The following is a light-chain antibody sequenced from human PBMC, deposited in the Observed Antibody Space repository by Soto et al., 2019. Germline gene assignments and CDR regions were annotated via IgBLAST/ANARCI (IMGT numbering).Light chain of an antibody. J-gene: IGKJ1*01. CDR2: GAS. CDR3: QQYGSYRT. CDR1: QSVNSNY. Sequence: EIVLTQAPGTLSLSPGERATLSCRASQSVNSNYLAWYQQKPGQAPRLLIYGASSRATGIPDRFSGSGSGTAFTLTISRLEPEVFAVYYCQQYGSYRTFGQGTKVEIK. V-gene: IGKV3-20*01.